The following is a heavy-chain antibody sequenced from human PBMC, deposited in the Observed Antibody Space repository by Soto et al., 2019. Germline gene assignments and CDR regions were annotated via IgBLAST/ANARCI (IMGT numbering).Heavy chain of an antibody. CDR2: ISYNGIMK. D-gene: IGHD1-1*01. CDR3: AFNWNDIYYMDV. J-gene: IGHJ6*03. V-gene: IGHV3-30*03. CDR1: GFTFSSYL. Sequence: QVQLVEAGGGVVQPGKSLRLSCAASGFTFSSYLMHWVRQAPGKGLEWVALISYNGIMKNYADSVKGRFTVSRDNSKNTLYLQMNSLRVEDTAVYYCAFNWNDIYYMDVWGKGTTVTVSS.